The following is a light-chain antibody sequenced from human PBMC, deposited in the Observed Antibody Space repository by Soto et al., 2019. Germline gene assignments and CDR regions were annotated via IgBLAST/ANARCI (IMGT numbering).Light chain of an antibody. Sequence: QSVLTQPASVSGSPGQSITISCTGTSSDIGGYNYVSWYQQHPGKAPKVVIYEVSNRPLGVSNRFSASKSGNMASLIISGLQADDEADYFCSSYRSTTTFGVFGTGTKVTVL. CDR2: EVS. CDR3: SSYRSTTTFGV. J-gene: IGLJ1*01. CDR1: SSDIGGYNY. V-gene: IGLV2-14*01.